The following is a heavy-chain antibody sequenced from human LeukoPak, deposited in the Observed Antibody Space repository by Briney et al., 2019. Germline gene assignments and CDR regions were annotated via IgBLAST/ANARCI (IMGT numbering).Heavy chain of an antibody. D-gene: IGHD2-2*01. CDR3: ATSPRGYQLLESGS. J-gene: IGHJ5*02. Sequence: GGSLRLSCAASGFTFSDFWMTWFRQAPGKGLEWVANIDQDGSEKYYLDSVKGRLTISRDNAKNSLYLQMNSLSVEDTAVYYCATSPRGYQLLESGSWGQGTLVTVSS. CDR2: IDQDGSEK. V-gene: IGHV3-7*01. CDR1: GFTFSDFW.